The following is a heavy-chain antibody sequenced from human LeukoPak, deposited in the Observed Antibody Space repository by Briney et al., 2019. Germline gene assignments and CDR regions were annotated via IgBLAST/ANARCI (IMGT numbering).Heavy chain of an antibody. Sequence: SETLSLTCTVSGGSISSGDYYWSWIRQPPGKGLEWIGYIYYSGSTYYNPSLKSRVTISVDTSKNQFSLKPSSVTAADTAVYYCARTPIVVVTDYWYFDLWGRGTLVTVSS. V-gene: IGHV4-30-4*08. CDR3: ARTPIVVVTDYWYFDL. CDR1: GGSISSGDYY. D-gene: IGHD2-21*02. CDR2: IYYSGST. J-gene: IGHJ2*01.